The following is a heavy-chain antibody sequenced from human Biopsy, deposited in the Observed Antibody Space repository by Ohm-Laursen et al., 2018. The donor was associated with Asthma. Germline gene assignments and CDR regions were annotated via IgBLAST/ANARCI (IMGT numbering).Heavy chain of an antibody. Sequence: SSVKLSCKASGGTFSSNSISWVRQAPGQGLEWMGGLIPVLGTPDHAQMFEGRVTITADESTSTAYMELSSLSSEDTAVYYCARGYSGSDRIVYYYSGLEVWGQGTTVTVSS. J-gene: IGHJ6*02. CDR3: ARGYSGSDRIVYYYSGLEV. CDR1: GGTFSSNS. CDR2: LIPVLGTP. D-gene: IGHD5-12*01. V-gene: IGHV1-69*01.